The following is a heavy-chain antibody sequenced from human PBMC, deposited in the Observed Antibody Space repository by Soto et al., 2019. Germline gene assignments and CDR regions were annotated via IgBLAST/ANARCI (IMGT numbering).Heavy chain of an antibody. J-gene: IGHJ4*02. CDR1: GFTFSNAW. V-gene: IGHV3-15*07. CDR3: TTDSSSSWYEWDLE. Sequence: GGSLRLSCAASGFTFSNAWMNWVRQAPGKGLEWVGRIKSKTDGGTTDYAAPVKGRFTISRDDSKNTLYLQMNSLKTEDTAVYYCTTDSSSSWYEWDLEWGQGTLVTVSS. CDR2: IKSKTDGGTT. D-gene: IGHD6-13*01.